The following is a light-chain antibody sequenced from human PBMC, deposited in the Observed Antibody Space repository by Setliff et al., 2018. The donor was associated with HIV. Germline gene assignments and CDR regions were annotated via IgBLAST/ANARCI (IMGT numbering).Light chain of an antibody. Sequence: QSVLTQPASVSGSPGQSITISCTGTSSDVGGHNYVSWYQQHPGKAPKLMIYDVTTRPSGVSNRFSGSKSGNTASLTISGLQAEDEADYYCCSYASSCIFEVFGGGTQLTVL. J-gene: IGLJ2*01. V-gene: IGLV2-23*02. CDR3: CSYASSCIFEV. CDR1: SSDVGGHNY. CDR2: DVT.